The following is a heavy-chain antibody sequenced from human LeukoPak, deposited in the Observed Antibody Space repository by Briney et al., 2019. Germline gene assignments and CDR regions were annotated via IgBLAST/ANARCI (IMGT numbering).Heavy chain of an antibody. D-gene: IGHD4-17*01. CDR2: IYSGGST. Sequence: PGGSLRLSCAASGFTVSSNYMSWVRQAPGKGLEWGSVIYSGGSTYYADSVKGRFTISRDNSNNTLYLQMNSLRAEDTAVYYCARVHGDYDDEAFDIWGQGTMVTVSS. CDR3: ARVHGDYDDEAFDI. V-gene: IGHV3-66*01. J-gene: IGHJ3*02. CDR1: GFTVSSNY.